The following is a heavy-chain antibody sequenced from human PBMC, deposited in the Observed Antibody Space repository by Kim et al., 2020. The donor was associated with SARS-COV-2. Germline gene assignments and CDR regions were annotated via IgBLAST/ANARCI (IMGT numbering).Heavy chain of an antibody. CDR1: GYNFPSYW. J-gene: IGHJ4*02. D-gene: IGHD3-16*01. CDR3: ARSAGPYDYYFDY. Sequence: GESLKISCKGSGYNFPSYWIGWVRQMPGKGLEWMGIIYPSDSDTRYSPSFQGQVTISADKTTTTAYLQWSSLKASDTAMYYCARSAGPYDYYFDYWGQGT. CDR2: IYPSDSDT. V-gene: IGHV5-51*01.